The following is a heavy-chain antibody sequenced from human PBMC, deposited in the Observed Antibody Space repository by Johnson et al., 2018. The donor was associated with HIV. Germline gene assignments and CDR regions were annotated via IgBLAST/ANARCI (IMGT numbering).Heavy chain of an antibody. Sequence: QVQLVESGGGVVQPGRSLRLSCAASGFTFSDYYMSWIRQAPGKGLEWVSYISSSGSTIYYADSVKGRFTISRDNAKNALYLQMNSLRAEDTAVYYWARRVEGRRSANDAFDIWGQGTMVTVSS. CDR1: GFTFSDYY. CDR3: ARRVEGRRSANDAFDI. V-gene: IGHV3-11*04. J-gene: IGHJ3*02. CDR2: ISSSGSTI. D-gene: IGHD1-1*01.